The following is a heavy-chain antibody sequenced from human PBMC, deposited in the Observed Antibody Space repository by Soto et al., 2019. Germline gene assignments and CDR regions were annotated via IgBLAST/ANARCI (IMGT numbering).Heavy chain of an antibody. CDR2: IYPGDSDT. Sequence: EVQLVQSGAEVKKPGESLQISCKGSGYSFTSYWIGWVRQMPGKGLEWMGIIYPGDSDTRYSPSFQGQVTISADKSISTAYLQWSSLKASDTAMYYCARTYCSGGSCWANWFDPWGQGTLVTVSS. CDR3: ARTYCSGGSCWANWFDP. D-gene: IGHD2-15*01. V-gene: IGHV5-51*01. CDR1: GYSFTSYW. J-gene: IGHJ5*02.